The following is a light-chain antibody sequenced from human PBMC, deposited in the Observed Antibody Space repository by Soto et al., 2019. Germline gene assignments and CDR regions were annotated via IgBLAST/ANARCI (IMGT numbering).Light chain of an antibody. CDR2: DVS. CDR1: SSDVGGYNY. Sequence: QSVLTQPASVPGSPGQPITISCTGTSSDVGGYNYVSWYQQHPGKAPKLLIYDVSNRRSGVSNRFSGSKSGNTASLTISGRHAEEAADYFCSSYTSSSTPYDFGTGTKLTVL. CDR3: SSYTSSSTPYD. J-gene: IGLJ1*01. V-gene: IGLV2-14*01.